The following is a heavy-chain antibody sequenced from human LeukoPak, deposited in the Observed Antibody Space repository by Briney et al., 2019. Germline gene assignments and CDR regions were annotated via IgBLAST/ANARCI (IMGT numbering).Heavy chain of an antibody. Sequence: GGSLRLSCAASGFTFSDVWLNWVRQAPGKGLEWVGRIKSKTDGGTTDYAAPVKGRFTMSRDDSKNTLYLQMNSLRTEDTAVYYCTTGGVVVVVAATLADYWGQGTLVTVSS. CDR1: GFTFSDVW. V-gene: IGHV3-15*07. CDR2: IKSKTDGGTT. D-gene: IGHD2-15*01. CDR3: TTGGVVVVVAATLADY. J-gene: IGHJ4*02.